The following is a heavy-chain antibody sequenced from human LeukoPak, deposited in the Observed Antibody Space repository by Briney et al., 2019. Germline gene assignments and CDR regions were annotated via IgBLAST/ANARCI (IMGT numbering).Heavy chain of an antibody. J-gene: IGHJ4*02. D-gene: IGHD3-22*01. CDR3: AKGSYYDSSGSFYFDY. Sequence: GGSLRLSCAASGFTFSSYGMHWVRQAPGKGLEWVAVISYDGSNKYYADSVKGRFTISRDNSKNTLYVQVNSLGTEDTAAYYCAKGSYYDSSGSFYFDYWGQGTLVTVSS. V-gene: IGHV3-30*18. CDR1: GFTFSSYG. CDR2: ISYDGSNK.